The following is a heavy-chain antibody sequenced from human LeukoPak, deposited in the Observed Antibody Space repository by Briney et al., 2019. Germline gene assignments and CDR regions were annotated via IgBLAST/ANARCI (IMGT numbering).Heavy chain of an antibody. CDR1: GFTFSNFG. CDR3: ARAPGVRYYYYMDV. D-gene: IGHD2-8*01. Sequence: TGGSLRLSCAASGFTFSNFGMHWVRQAPGKGLEWVAVISNDGSSKFYTDSVKGRFTLSRDNAKNSLYLQMNSLRAEDTALYYCARAPGVRYYYYMDVWGKGTTVTVSS. CDR2: ISNDGSSK. J-gene: IGHJ6*03. V-gene: IGHV3-30*03.